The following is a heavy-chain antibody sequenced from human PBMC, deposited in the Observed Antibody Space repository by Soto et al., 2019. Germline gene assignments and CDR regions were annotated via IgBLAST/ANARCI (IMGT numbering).Heavy chain of an antibody. D-gene: IGHD6-13*01. CDR1: GFTVSSNY. CDR3: ARVARAAADL. CDR2: IYSGGST. Sequence: XGSLRLSCAAAGFTVSSNYMSWVRQAPGKGLEWVSVIYSGGSTYYADSVKGRFTISRDNSKNTLYLQMNSLRAEDTAVYYCARVARAAADLWGQGTLVTVSS. J-gene: IGHJ5*02. V-gene: IGHV3-53*01.